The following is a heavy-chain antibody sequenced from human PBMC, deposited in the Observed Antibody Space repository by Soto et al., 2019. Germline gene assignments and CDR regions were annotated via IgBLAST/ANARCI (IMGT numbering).Heavy chain of an antibody. Sequence: GGSLRLSCAASGFTFSSYGMHWVRQAPGKGLEWVAVIWYDGSNKYYADSVKGRFTISRDNSKSTLYLQMNSLRAEDTAVYYCARDSGPESGYYGMDVWGQGTTVTVSS. J-gene: IGHJ6*02. CDR2: IWYDGSNK. V-gene: IGHV3-33*01. CDR1: GFTFSSYG. CDR3: ARDSGPESGYYGMDV. D-gene: IGHD3-22*01.